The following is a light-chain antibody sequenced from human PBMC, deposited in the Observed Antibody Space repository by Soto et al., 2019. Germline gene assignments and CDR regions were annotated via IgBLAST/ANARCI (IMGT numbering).Light chain of an antibody. CDR3: SAYAGSRNV. Sequence: QSVLTQPPSASGSPGQSVAISCTGTSSDVGGYNYVSWYQQHPGKAPKLMIYEVNKRPSGVPDRFSGSKSGNTASLTVSGLQAEDEAEYYCSAYAGSRNVFGTGTKVTVL. V-gene: IGLV2-8*01. J-gene: IGLJ1*01. CDR1: SSDVGGYNY. CDR2: EVN.